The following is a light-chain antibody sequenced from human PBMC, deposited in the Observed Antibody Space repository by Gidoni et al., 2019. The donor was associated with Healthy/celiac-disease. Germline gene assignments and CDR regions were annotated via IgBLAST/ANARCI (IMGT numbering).Light chain of an antibody. Sequence: DMQMAQYTSPLPASVGDRVTITCRASQIISSYLNWYQQIQGKAPKLLIYAASSLQSGVPSRFSGSGSGTDFTRTISSLQPEDFATYYLQQSYSTPRTFGQGTKVEIK. CDR3: QQSYSTPRT. J-gene: IGKJ1*01. CDR2: AAS. V-gene: IGKV1-39*01. CDR1: QIISSY.